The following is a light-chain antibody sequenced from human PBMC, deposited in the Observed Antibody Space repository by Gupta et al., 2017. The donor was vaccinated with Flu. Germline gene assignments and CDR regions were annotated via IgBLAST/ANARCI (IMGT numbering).Light chain of an antibody. J-gene: IGLJ1*01. CDR1: SLRTYY. Sequence: QTVKITCQGDSLRTYYASWYQQRPGQAPVLVIYGKDNRPSGIPDRFSGSSSGATASLTITGARAEDEADYYCISRDSIGTHQYVFGTGTKVTVL. CDR3: ISRDSIGTHQYV. CDR2: GKD. V-gene: IGLV3-19*01.